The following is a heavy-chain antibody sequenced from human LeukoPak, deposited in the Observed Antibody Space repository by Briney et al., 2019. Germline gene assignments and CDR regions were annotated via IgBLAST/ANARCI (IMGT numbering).Heavy chain of an antibody. CDR2: IYHSGST. V-gene: IGHV4-38-2*01. D-gene: IGHD2-15*01. CDR1: GYSISSGYY. CDR3: ARPALSGAFDI. Sequence: PSETLSLTCAVSGYSISSGYYWGWIRQPPGKGLEWIGSIYHSGSTYYNPSLKSRVTISVDTSKNQFSLKLSSVTAADTAVYYCARPALSGAFDIWGQGTMVTASS. J-gene: IGHJ3*02.